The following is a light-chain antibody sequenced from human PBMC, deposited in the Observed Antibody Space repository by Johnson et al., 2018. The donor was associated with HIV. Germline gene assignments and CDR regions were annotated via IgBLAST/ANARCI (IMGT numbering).Light chain of an antibody. CDR2: DND. CDR1: SSNIGNNY. Sequence: QSILTQPPSVSAAPGQKVTISCSGSSSNIGNNYVSWYQQLPGTAPKLLIYDNDKRPSGIPDRFSASKSDTSATLGITGLQTGDEANYYCGTWDGGRSIYFCGTWTEVTVL. V-gene: IGLV1-51*01. CDR3: GTWDGGRSIYF. J-gene: IGLJ1*01.